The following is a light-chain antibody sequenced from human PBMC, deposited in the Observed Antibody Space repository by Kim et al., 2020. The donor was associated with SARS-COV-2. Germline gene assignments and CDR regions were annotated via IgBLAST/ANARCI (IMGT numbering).Light chain of an antibody. J-gene: IGLJ2*01. V-gene: IGLV3-21*04. CDR3: QVWDSSSDHVV. CDR1: NIGSKS. Sequence: APGETARITCGENNIGSKSVLWYQQKPGQAPVQVIYYDSDRPSGIPERFSGSNSGNTATLTISRVEAGDEAEYYCQVWDSSSDHVVFGGGTQLTVL. CDR2: YDS.